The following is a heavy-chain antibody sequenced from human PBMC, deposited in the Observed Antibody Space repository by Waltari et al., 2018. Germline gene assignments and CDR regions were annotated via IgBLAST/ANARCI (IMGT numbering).Heavy chain of an antibody. CDR1: GGSISSHY. Sequence: QVQLQESGPGLVKPSETLSLTCTVSGGSISSHYWSWIRQPPGKGLEWIGYVYYSGSTNYNPSLKRRVTISVDTSKNQFSLKLSSVTAADTAVYYCARVLRYFDWSLDYWGQGTLVTVSS. J-gene: IGHJ4*02. D-gene: IGHD3-9*01. CDR3: ARVLRYFDWSLDY. V-gene: IGHV4-59*11. CDR2: VYYSGST.